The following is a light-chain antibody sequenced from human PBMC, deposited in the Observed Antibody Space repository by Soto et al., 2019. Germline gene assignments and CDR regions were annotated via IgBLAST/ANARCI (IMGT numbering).Light chain of an antibody. Sequence: IGLTQSPADVCLSRGERATLCCRASQSVSSNLAWYQQKPGQAPRLLIYGASTRATGIPARFSGSGSGTEFTLSISSLQSEDFAVYYCQQYSIWRTFGQGTKVDIK. CDR1: QSVSSN. V-gene: IGKV3-15*01. CDR3: QQYSIWRT. J-gene: IGKJ1*01. CDR2: GAS.